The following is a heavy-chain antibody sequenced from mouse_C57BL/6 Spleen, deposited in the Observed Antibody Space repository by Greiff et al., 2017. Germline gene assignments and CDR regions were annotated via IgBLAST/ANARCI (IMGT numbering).Heavy chain of an antibody. CDR3: AREDYGISGAMEY. CDR2: IYPRDGST. J-gene: IGHJ4*01. V-gene: IGHV1-85*01. Sequence: VQLQESGPELVKPGASVKLSCKASGYTFTSYDINWVKQRPGQGLEWIGWIYPRDGSTKYNEKFKGKATLTVDTSSSTAYMGLHSLTSEDSAVYFCAREDYGISGAMEYWGQGNSETVSS. D-gene: IGHD1-1*01. CDR1: GYTFTSYD.